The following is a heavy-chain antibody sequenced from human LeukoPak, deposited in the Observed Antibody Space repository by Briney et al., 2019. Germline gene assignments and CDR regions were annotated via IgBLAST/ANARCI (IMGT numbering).Heavy chain of an antibody. CDR3: ARGSGTSWFDY. Sequence: ASVKVSCKASGYTFTANYMHWVRQAPGQGLEWMGLINPRSGGTNYGEKFRGRVTMTRDTSITTAYMELSSLRFDDTAVYYCARGSGTSWFDYWGQGTLVTVSS. CDR2: INPRSGGT. J-gene: IGHJ4*02. V-gene: IGHV1-2*02. CDR1: GYTFTANY. D-gene: IGHD2-2*01.